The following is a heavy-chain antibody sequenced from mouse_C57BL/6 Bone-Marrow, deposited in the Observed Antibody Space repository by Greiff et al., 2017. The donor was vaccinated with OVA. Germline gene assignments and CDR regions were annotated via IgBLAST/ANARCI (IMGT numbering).Heavy chain of an antibody. CDR1: GYTFTSYG. CDR3: ARGGYYGTRLAY. Sequence: VMLVESGAELARPGASVKLSCKASGYTFTSYGISWVKQRTGQGLEWIGEIYPRSGNTYFNEKFKGKATLTADKSSSTAYMELRGLTSEDSAVYFCARGGYYGTRLAYWGQGTLVTVSA. CDR2: IYPRSGNT. V-gene: IGHV1-81*01. D-gene: IGHD1-1*01. J-gene: IGHJ3*01.